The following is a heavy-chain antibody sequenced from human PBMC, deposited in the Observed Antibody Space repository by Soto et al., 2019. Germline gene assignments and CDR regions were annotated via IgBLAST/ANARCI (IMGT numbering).Heavy chain of an antibody. V-gene: IGHV2-70*04. D-gene: IGHD1-1*01. J-gene: IGHJ5*02. CDR3: AKTGTDGSWFDP. CDR1: GFSLSTSGMR. CDR2: IDWDDDK. Sequence: SGPTLVNPTQTLTLTCTFSGFSLSTSGMRVSWIRRPPGKALQWLARIDWDDDKFYTTSLRTRLTISKDTSKNQVVLTMTNMDPVDTATYYCAKTGTDGSWFDPWGQGTLVTVS.